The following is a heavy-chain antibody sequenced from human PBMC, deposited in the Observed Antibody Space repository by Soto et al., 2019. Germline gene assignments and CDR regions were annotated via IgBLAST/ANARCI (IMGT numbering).Heavy chain of an antibody. Sequence: VGSLRLSCAASGFSFSISPMHWVRQAPGKGPEWVALISNDGTNKFYADSVKGRFTISRDNSKSTLYLQVDSLRPEDAAVYYCARDPKTSGGQHWAFNYFDSWGQGTLVTVSS. CDR3: ARDPKTSGGQHWAFNYFDS. J-gene: IGHJ4*02. D-gene: IGHD7-27*01. CDR1: GFSFSISP. V-gene: IGHV3-30-3*01. CDR2: ISNDGTNK.